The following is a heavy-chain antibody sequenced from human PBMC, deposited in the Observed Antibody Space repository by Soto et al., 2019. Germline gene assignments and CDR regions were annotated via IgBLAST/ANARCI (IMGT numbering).Heavy chain of an antibody. CDR3: ARFPTVTALWNGMDV. Sequence: SGPTLVKPTQTLTLTCTFSGFSLSTSGMCVSWIRQPPGKALEWLARIDWDDDKYYSTSLKTRLTISKDTSKNQVVLTMTNMDPVDTATYYCARFPTVTALWNGMDVWGQGTTVTVSS. V-gene: IGHV2-70*11. CDR1: GFSLSTSGMC. CDR2: IDWDDDK. J-gene: IGHJ6*02. D-gene: IGHD4-17*01.